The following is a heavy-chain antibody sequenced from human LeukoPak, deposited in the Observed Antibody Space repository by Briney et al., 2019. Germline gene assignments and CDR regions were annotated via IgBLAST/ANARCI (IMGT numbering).Heavy chain of an antibody. V-gene: IGHV3-30*02. D-gene: IGHD3-10*01. CDR1: GFTFDSYG. CDR2: IRYDGSNK. CDR3: AKDPYYFGSGRYYFDY. Sequence: GGSLRLSCAASGFTFDSYGMHWVRQAPGKGLEWVAFIRYDGSNKYFADSVKGRFTISRDNSKNTLFLQMNSLRTEDTAVYYCAKDPYYFGSGRYYFDYWGQGTLVTVSS. J-gene: IGHJ4*02.